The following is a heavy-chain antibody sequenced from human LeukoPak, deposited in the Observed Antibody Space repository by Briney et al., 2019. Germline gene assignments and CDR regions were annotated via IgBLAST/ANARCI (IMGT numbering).Heavy chain of an antibody. D-gene: IGHD2-21*02. CDR1: GFSFTNYA. V-gene: IGHV3-30*02. CDR2: IRYDGSLK. J-gene: IGHJ4*02. CDR3: APEGESGDRDGYFDF. Sequence: PGGSLRLSCAASGFSFTNYAMHWVRQTPGKGLEWVAFIRYDGSLKYYVDSVKGRFTISRDNSKNTLYLQMDSLRAEDTAVYYCAPEGESGDRDGYFDFWGQGTLVTVSS.